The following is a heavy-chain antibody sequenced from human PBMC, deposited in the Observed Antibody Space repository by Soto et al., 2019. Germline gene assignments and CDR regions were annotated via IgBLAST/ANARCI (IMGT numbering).Heavy chain of an antibody. D-gene: IGHD3-10*01. Sequence: VQLVESGGGLVKPGGSLRLSCAVSGFNFSDYYMTWIRQAPGKVLEWISYISTNSRYIKYADSIKGRFTISRDNAKSSLYLQMNSLRAGDTAIYYCARGLGGSYFIAYWGQGTLVTVSS. CDR2: ISTNSRYI. CDR3: ARGLGGSYFIAY. J-gene: IGHJ4*02. V-gene: IGHV3-11*06. CDR1: GFNFSDYY.